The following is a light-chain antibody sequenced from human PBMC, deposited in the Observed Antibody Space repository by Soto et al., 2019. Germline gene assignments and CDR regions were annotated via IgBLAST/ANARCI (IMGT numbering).Light chain of an antibody. Sequence: DIVMTQSPLSLPVIPGEPASISCRSSQSLLHSNGYNYLDWYLRKPGQSPQLLIYLGSNRASGVPDRFSGSGSGTDFTLKISRVEAEDVGVYYCMQALQTPRTFGQGTKVEIK. J-gene: IGKJ1*01. V-gene: IGKV2-28*01. CDR1: QSLLHSNGYNY. CDR2: LGS. CDR3: MQALQTPRT.